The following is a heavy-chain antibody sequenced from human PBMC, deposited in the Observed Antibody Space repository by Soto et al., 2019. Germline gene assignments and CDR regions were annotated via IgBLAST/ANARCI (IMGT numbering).Heavy chain of an antibody. CDR3: ARWEQPLFDY. D-gene: IGHD1-26*01. CDR2: ISSDGNHK. J-gene: IGHJ4*02. CDR1: GFNVSAYT. V-gene: IGHV3-30-3*01. Sequence: QVKLVESGGGVVQPGRSLRLSCAASGFNVSAYTMHWVRQAPGKGLEWVAVISSDGNHKYYTDSVKGRFTISRDTSTNTLYLQMNSLRAEDTAVYYCARWEQPLFDYWGQGTPVTVSS.